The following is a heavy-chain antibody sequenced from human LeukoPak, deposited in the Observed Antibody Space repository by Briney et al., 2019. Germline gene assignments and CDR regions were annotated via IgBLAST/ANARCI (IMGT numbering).Heavy chain of an antibody. Sequence: VSVKVSCKASGYTFIGYYLHWVRQAPGQGLEWMGGINPSGGSTSYAQKFQGRVTMTRDTSTSTVHMELNSLRSEDTAVYYCARDGPYCSDFTCYVDYWGQGTLVTVSS. CDR1: GYTFIGYY. CDR2: INPSGGST. CDR3: ARDGPYCSDFTCYVDY. D-gene: IGHD2-15*01. V-gene: IGHV1-46*01. J-gene: IGHJ4*02.